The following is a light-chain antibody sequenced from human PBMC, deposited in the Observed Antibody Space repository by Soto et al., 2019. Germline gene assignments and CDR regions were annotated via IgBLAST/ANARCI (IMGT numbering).Light chain of an antibody. J-gene: IGKJ5*01. Sequence: EIVLTQSPGTLSLSPGDRATLSCRASQSVSSSHLAWYRQKPGQAPRLLIYDASTRAIGIPDRISGSGSGTDFTLTISRLRSEDFAVYFCQHYGNSPITFGQGTRLEIK. CDR3: QHYGNSPIT. V-gene: IGKV3-20*01. CDR1: QSVSSSH. CDR2: DAS.